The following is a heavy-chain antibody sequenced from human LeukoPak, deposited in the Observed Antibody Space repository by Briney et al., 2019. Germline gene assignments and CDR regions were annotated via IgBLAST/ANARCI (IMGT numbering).Heavy chain of an antibody. CDR3: ARDTGYSSGWYAVYMDY. CDR2: ISSSGSTI. J-gene: IGHJ4*02. D-gene: IGHD6-19*01. V-gene: IGHV3-48*03. Sequence: GGSLRLSCAASGFTFSSYEMNWVRQAPGKGLEWVSYISSSGSTIYYADSVKGRFTISRDNSKNTLYLQMGSLRAEDMAVYYCARDTGYSSGWYAVYMDYWGQGTLVTVSS. CDR1: GFTFSSYE.